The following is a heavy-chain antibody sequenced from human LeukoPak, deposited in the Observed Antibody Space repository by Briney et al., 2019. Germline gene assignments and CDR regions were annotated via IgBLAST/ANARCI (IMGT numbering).Heavy chain of an antibody. D-gene: IGHD3-22*01. CDR2: ISWNSGSI. V-gene: IGHV3-9*01. CDR3: AKQAYYDSSGYYYYFDY. Sequence: PGGSLRLSCAASGFIFSDQNMNWVRQAPGKGLEWVSGISWNSGSIGYADSVKGRFTISRDNAKNSLYLQMNSLRAEDTALYYCAKQAYYDSSGYYYYFDYWGQGTLVTVSS. J-gene: IGHJ4*02. CDR1: GFIFSDQN.